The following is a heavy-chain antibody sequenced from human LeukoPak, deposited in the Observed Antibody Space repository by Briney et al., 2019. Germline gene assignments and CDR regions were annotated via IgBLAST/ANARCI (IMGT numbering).Heavy chain of an antibody. CDR1: GGSFSGYY. D-gene: IGHD3-10*01. V-gene: IGHV4-34*01. CDR3: ARGTGGLYSTMVRGVKTPNDY. CDR2: INHSGST. J-gene: IGHJ4*02. Sequence: SEALSLTCAVYGGSFSGYYWSWIRQPPGKGLEWIGEINHSGSTNYNPSLKSRVTISVDTSKNQFSLKLSSVTAADTAVYYCARGTGGLYSTMVRGVKTPNDYWGQGTLVTVSS.